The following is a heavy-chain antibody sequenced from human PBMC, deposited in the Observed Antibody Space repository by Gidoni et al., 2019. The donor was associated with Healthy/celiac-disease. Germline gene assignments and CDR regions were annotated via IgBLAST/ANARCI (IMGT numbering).Heavy chain of an antibody. CDR2: ISWNSGSI. J-gene: IGHJ2*01. CDR3: AKDSGIAVAVGYFDL. D-gene: IGHD6-19*01. V-gene: IGHV3-9*01. CDR1: GFTFYDYA. Sequence: EVQLVESGGGLVQPGRSLRLSCAASGFTFYDYAMHWVRQAPGKGLEWVSGISWNSGSIGYADSVKGRFTISRDNAKNSLYLQMNSLRAEDTALYYCAKDSGIAVAVGYFDLWGRGTLVTVSS.